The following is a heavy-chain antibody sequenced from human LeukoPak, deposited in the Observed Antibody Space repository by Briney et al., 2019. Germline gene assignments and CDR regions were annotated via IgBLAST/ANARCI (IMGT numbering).Heavy chain of an antibody. CDR3: ARVRGYSYGYPDYYYMDV. D-gene: IGHD5-18*01. Sequence: SVTLSLTCAVYGGSFSGYYWSWIRQPPGKGLEWIGEINHSGSTNYNPSLKSRVTISVDTSKNQFSLKLSSVTAADTAVYYCARVRGYSYGYPDYYYMDVWGKGTTVTISS. CDR2: INHSGST. J-gene: IGHJ6*03. V-gene: IGHV4-34*01. CDR1: GGSFSGYY.